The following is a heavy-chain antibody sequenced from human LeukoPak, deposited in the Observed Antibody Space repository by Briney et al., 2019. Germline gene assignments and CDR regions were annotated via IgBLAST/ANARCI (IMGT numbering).Heavy chain of an antibody. CDR3: TSGSYSFYYMDV. CDR1: GGSISSYY. D-gene: IGHD1-26*01. CDR2: LYYSGST. V-gene: IGHV4-59*01. Sequence: SETLSLTCTVSGGSISSYYWSWIRQPPGKGLEWIGYLYYSGSTNYNPSLKSRVTISVDTSKNQFSLKLSSVTAADTAVYYCTSGSYSFYYMDVWGKGTTVTVSS. J-gene: IGHJ6*03.